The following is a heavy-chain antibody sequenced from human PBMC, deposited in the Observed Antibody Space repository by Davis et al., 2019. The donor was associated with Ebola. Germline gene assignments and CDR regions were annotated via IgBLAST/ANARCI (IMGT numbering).Heavy chain of an antibody. CDR3: ALSLGYCSRTNCFSWFDP. CDR1: GYSFTSYG. Sequence: AASVKVSCKTSGYSFTSYGISWVRQAPGRGLEWLGWISSYNGDTSDSQRVQGRVSLTTDTSTSTVYMELRSLTSDDTAMYYCALSLGYCSRTNCFSWFDPWGQGTLVTVSP. V-gene: IGHV1-18*01. CDR2: ISSYNGDT. D-gene: IGHD2-2*01. J-gene: IGHJ5*02.